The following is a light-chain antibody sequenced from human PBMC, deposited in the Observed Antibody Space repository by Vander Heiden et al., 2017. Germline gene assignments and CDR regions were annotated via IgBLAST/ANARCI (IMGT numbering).Light chain of an antibody. CDR3: QSYDSSLSGWV. J-gene: IGLJ3*02. CDR1: SSTIGAGYD. Sequence: QSVLTQPPSVSGAPGQRVTISCTGSSSTIGAGYDVHWYQHLPGTAPKILIYGNTNRPSGVPDRFSGSKSGTSASLAITGLQAEDEADYYCQSYDSSLSGWVFGGGTKLTVV. CDR2: GNT. V-gene: IGLV1-40*01.